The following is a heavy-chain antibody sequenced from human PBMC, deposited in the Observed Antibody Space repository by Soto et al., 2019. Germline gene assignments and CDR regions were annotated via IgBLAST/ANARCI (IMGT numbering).Heavy chain of an antibody. CDR2: INHSGST. V-gene: IGHV4-34*01. CDR3: ARSNQKPYSSSAYFDY. D-gene: IGHD6-6*01. J-gene: IGHJ4*02. Sequence: SETLSLTCAVYGGSFSGYYWSWIRQPPGKGLEWIGEINHSGSTNYNPSLKSRVTISVDTSKNQFSLKLSSVTAADTAVYYCARSNQKPYSSSAYFDYWGQGTLVTVSS. CDR1: GGSFSGYY.